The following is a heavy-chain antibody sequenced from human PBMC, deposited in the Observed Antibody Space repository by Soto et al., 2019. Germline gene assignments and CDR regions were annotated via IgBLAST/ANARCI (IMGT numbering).Heavy chain of an antibody. CDR1: GGSISTYY. Sequence: QVQLQESGPGLVKPSETLSLTCTVSGGSISTYYWSWIRQSPGKGLEWIGYIYYSGSTNYNPSLKSRVTIPVDTSKNPFSLKLSSVTAADTAVYYCARGWVYGDYISRGAFDIWGQGTMVTVSS. CDR2: IYYSGST. V-gene: IGHV4-59*01. CDR3: ARGWVYGDYISRGAFDI. D-gene: IGHD4-17*01. J-gene: IGHJ3*02.